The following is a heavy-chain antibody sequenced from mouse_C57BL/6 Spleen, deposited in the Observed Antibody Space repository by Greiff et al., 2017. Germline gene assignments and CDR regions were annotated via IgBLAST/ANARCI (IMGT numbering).Heavy chain of an antibody. CDR3: TRGRNYFDY. CDR1: GYTFTDYE. J-gene: IGHJ2*01. CDR2: IDPETGGT. V-gene: IGHV1-15*01. Sequence: VQLQQSGAELVRPGASVTLTCKASGYTFTDYEMHWVKQTPVHGLEWIGPIDPETGGTAYNQKFRGKAILTADKSSSTAYMELRSLTSEDSAVYYCTRGRNYFDYWGQGTTLTVSS.